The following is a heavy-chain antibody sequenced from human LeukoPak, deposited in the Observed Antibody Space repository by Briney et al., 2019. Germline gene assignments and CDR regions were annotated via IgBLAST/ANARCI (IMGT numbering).Heavy chain of an antibody. J-gene: IGHJ4*02. D-gene: IGHD2-15*01. V-gene: IGHV3-11*01. CDR3: AMFPMEVGSVQ. CDR2: ISSSGSTI. Sequence: GGSLRLSCAASGFTFSDYYMSWIRQAPGKGLEGVSYISSSGSTIYYADAVKGRFNISRDNAKTSLYLQMNRLRAEDTAVYYCAMFPMEVGSVQWGQGTLVTVSS. CDR1: GFTFSDYY.